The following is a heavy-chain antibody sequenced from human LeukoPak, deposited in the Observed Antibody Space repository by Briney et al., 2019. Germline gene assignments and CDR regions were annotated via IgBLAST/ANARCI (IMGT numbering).Heavy chain of an antibody. V-gene: IGHV1-2*02. CDR2: INPNSGGT. CDR1: GYTFTAYY. CDR3: ARDLATLIRGFDS. Sequence: ASVKVSCKASGYTFTAYYMHWVRQAPGQGLEWMGWINPNSGGTYSAQKVQGRVTMTRDTSISTAYMELSSLRSDDTAVYYCARDLATLIRGFDSWGQGTLVTVSS. J-gene: IGHJ4*02. D-gene: IGHD3-10*01.